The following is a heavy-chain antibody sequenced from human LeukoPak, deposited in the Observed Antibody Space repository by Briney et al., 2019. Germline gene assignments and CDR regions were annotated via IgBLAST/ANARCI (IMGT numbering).Heavy chain of an antibody. Sequence: GGSLRLSCAASGFAFNSYALTWVRQAPGKGLEWVSSISGSGGNTCYTDSVKGRFTISRDNSKNTLYLQMNSLRAEDTAVYYCAKDSTTSGSYYGMDVWGQGTTVTVSS. V-gene: IGHV3-23*01. D-gene: IGHD3-3*01. CDR2: ISGSGGNT. J-gene: IGHJ6*02. CDR3: AKDSTTSGSYYGMDV. CDR1: GFAFNSYA.